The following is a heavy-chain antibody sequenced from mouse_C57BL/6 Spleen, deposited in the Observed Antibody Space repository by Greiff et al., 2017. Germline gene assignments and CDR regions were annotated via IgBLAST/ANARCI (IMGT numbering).Heavy chain of an antibody. J-gene: IGHJ4*01. Sequence: QVQLQQSGAELARPGASVKLSCKASGYTFTSYGISWVKQRTGQGLEWIGEIYPRSGNTYYNEKFKGKATLTADKSSSTAYMELRSLTSEDSAVYFCARPPVTTVVGGGAMDYWGQGTSVTVSS. CDR1: GYTFTSYG. CDR2: IYPRSGNT. D-gene: IGHD1-1*01. CDR3: ARPPVTTVVGGGAMDY. V-gene: IGHV1-81*01.